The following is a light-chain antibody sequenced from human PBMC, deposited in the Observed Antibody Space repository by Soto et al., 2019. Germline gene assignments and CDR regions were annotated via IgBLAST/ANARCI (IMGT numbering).Light chain of an antibody. CDR2: AS. Sequence: EIGLTQSPGTLSLSPGERATLSCRASQSVSDMYLAWYQQKPGQAPRLLIYASNRATGIPDRFSGSGSGTGFTFTIIRLEPGDFAVYYCQHYGTSALFGPGTKVEIK. V-gene: IGKV3-20*01. CDR1: QSVSDMY. CDR3: QHYGTSAL. J-gene: IGKJ3*01.